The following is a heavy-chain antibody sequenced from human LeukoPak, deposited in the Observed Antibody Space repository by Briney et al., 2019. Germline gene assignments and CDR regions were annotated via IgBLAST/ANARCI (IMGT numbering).Heavy chain of an antibody. V-gene: IGHV4-59*01. CDR1: GGSISSYY. Sequence: SETLSLTCTVSGGSISSYYWSWIRQPPGKGLGWIGYIYYSGSTNYNPSLKSRVTISVDTSKNQFSLKLSSVTAADTAVYYCARAVSWTDYYYYMDVWGKGTTVTVSS. D-gene: IGHD6-13*01. CDR3: ARAVSWTDYYYYMDV. CDR2: IYYSGST. J-gene: IGHJ6*03.